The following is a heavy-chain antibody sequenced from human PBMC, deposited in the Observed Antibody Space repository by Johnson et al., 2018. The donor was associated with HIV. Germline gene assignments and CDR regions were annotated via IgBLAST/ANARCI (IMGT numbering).Heavy chain of an antibody. J-gene: IGHJ3*02. D-gene: IGHD6-19*01. V-gene: IGHV3-30*04. CDR1: GFTFSRYV. CDR3: ARFDSGWQWQGLDI. Sequence: QVQLVESGGGAVQPGRSLRLSCAASGFTFSRYVMHWARQAPGKGPEWVAVISYDGSNKYYADSVKGRFTISRDNSKNTLYLQMNSLRAEDTAVYYCARFDSGWQWQGLDIWGQGTMVTVSS. CDR2: ISYDGSNK.